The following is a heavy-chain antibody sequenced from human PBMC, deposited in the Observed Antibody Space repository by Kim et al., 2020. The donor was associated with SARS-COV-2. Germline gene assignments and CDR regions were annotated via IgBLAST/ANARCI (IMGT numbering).Heavy chain of an antibody. J-gene: IGHJ5*02. D-gene: IGHD1-7*01. V-gene: IGHV3-74*01. CDR2: VNTDGSDT. CDR1: GFSFSRFW. Sequence: GGSLRLSCEASGFSFSRFWMDWVRQAPGKGLLWVARVNTDGSDTSYADSVKGRFTISRDNAKNTLYLQMNSLRADDTAVYYCTRAIIGTNTFDPWGQGILVTVSS. CDR3: TRAIIGTNTFDP.